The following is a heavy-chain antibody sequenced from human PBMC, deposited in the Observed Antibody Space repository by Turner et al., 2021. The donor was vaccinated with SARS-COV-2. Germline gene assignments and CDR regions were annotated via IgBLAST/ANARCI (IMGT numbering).Heavy chain of an antibody. CDR3: ARGGQVGVTKGVDY. Sequence: HVQLVESGGGVLQPGRSLILSCAASGFTFSSYGMHWVRPAPGKGLEWVAVISYDGSNNYYADSVKGRFTISRDNSKTTLYLQMNSLRAEDTAVYYCARGGQVGVTKGVDYWGQGTLVTVSS. D-gene: IGHD1-26*01. CDR2: ISYDGSNN. J-gene: IGHJ4*02. V-gene: IGHV3-30*07. CDR1: GFTFSSYG.